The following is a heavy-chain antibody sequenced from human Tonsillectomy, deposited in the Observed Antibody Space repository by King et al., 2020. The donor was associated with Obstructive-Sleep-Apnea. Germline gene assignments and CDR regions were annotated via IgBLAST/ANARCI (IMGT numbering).Heavy chain of an antibody. CDR2: IYHSGST. Sequence: VQLQESGPGLVKPSETLSLTCTVSGYSISSGYYWGWIRQPPGKGLEWIGSIYHSGSTYYNPSLKSRVTISADTSKNQFSLKLSSVTAADTAVYYCARDMGRDCSSTSCYGNWFDPWGQGTLVTVSS. J-gene: IGHJ5*02. CDR3: ARDMGRDCSSTSCYGNWFDP. CDR1: GYSISSGYY. D-gene: IGHD2-2*01. V-gene: IGHV4-38-2*02.